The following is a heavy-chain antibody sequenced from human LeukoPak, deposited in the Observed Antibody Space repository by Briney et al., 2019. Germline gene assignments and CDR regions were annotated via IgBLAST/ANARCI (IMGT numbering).Heavy chain of an antibody. D-gene: IGHD3-3*01. V-gene: IGHV3-7*03. J-gene: IGHJ4*02. CDR2: IKLDGSEK. Sequence: GGSLRLSCVASGFTFGKYWMSWGRQAPGKGLEWVANIKLDGSEKNYVDSVKGRFTISRDNTKNSLYLQMNSLRAEDTAVFYCARDQYDTWSRRGNFDSWGQGTLVTVSS. CDR3: ARDQYDTWSRRGNFDS. CDR1: GFTFGKYW.